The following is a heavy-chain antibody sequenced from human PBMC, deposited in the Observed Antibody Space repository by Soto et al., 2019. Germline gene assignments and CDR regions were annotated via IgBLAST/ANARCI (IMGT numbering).Heavy chain of an antibody. CDR1: GFTFSSYA. Sequence: GGSLRLSCAASGFTFSSYAMSWVRQVPGKGLEWVSAISGGGGTTFYADSVKGRFTISRDNSRNTVYLQMNSLRAEDTAVYYCGGYISGYRYYYGMDVWGQGTTVTVSS. J-gene: IGHJ6*02. CDR2: ISGGGGTT. D-gene: IGHD6-19*01. CDR3: GGYISGYRYYYGMDV. V-gene: IGHV3-23*01.